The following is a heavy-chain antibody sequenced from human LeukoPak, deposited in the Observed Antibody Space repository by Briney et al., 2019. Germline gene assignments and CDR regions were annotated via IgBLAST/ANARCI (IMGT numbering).Heavy chain of an antibody. J-gene: IGHJ4*02. CDR1: GFTFSSYG. Sequence: QAGGSLRLSCAASGFTFSSYGMHWVRQAPGKGLEWVAVIWYDGSNKYYADSVKGRFTISRDNSKNTLYLQMNSLRAEDTAVYYCASYDSSGYYPFDYWGQGTLVTVSS. CDR3: ASYDSSGYYPFDY. V-gene: IGHV3-33*01. CDR2: IWYDGSNK. D-gene: IGHD3-22*01.